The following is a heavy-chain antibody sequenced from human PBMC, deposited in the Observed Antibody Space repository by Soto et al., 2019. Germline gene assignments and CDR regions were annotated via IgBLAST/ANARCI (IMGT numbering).Heavy chain of an antibody. J-gene: IGHJ4*02. CDR1: GYTFTSYG. CDR3: ARARYYYGSGILPHYYFDY. CDR2: ISAYNGNT. D-gene: IGHD3-10*01. V-gene: IGHV1-18*04. Sequence: VSVKVSCKASGYTFTSYGISWVLQAPGQGLEWMGWISAYNGNTNYAQKLQGRVTMTTDTSTSTAYMELRSLRSDDTAVYYCARARYYYGSGILPHYYFDYWGQGTLVTVSS.